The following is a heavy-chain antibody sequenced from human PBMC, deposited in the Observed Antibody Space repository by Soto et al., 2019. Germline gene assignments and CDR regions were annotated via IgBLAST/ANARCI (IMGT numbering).Heavy chain of an antibody. CDR2: ISAYNGNT. J-gene: IGHJ6*03. V-gene: IGHV1-18*01. CDR3: ARVGYRGVVVVAAKYYYYYMDV. Sequence: ASVKVSCKASGYTFTSYGISWVRQAPGQGLEWMGWISAYNGNTNYAQKLQGRVTMTTDTSTSTAYMELRSLRSDDTAVYYCARVGYRGVVVVAAKYYYYYMDVWGKGTTVTVSS. CDR1: GYTFTSYG. D-gene: IGHD2-15*01.